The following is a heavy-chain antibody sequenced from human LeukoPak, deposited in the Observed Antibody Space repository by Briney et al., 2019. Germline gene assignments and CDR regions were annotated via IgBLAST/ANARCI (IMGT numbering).Heavy chain of an antibody. V-gene: IGHV1-69*13. J-gene: IGHJ4*02. Sequence: SVKVSCKASGYTFTSYDISWVRQAPGQGLEWMGGIIPIFGTANYAQKFQGRVTITADESTSTAYMELSSLRSEDTAVYYCARGKPYGSEFLYFDYWGQGTLVTVSS. CDR3: ARGKPYGSEFLYFDY. D-gene: IGHD3-10*01. CDR1: GYTFTSYD. CDR2: IIPIFGTA.